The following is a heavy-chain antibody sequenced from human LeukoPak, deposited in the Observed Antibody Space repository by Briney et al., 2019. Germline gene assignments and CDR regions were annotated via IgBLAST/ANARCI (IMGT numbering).Heavy chain of an antibody. CDR3: ARGSIWQQQLAETVLDY. D-gene: IGHD6-13*01. CDR1: GGTFSGYY. Sequence: PSETLSLTCAVYGGTFSGYYWSWLRQPPGKGLEWIGEINHSGSTNYKPSLKSRVTISVDTSKNQFSLKLSSVTAADTAVYYCARGSIWQQQLAETVLDYWGQGTLVTVSS. CDR2: INHSGST. J-gene: IGHJ4*02. V-gene: IGHV4-34*01.